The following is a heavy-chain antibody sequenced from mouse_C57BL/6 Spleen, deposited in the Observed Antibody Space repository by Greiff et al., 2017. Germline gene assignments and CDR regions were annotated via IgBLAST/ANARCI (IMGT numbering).Heavy chain of an antibody. CDR1: GFSLTSYG. CDR3: AKMGTGTYYYAMDY. CDR2: IWRGGST. J-gene: IGHJ4*01. V-gene: IGHV2-5*01. Sequence: VMLVESGPGLVQPSQSLSITCTVSGFSLTSYGVHWVRQSPGKGLEWLGVIWRGGSTDYNAAFMSRLSITKDNSKSQVFFKMNSLQADDTAIYYCAKMGTGTYYYAMDYWGQGTSVTVSS. D-gene: IGHD4-1*01.